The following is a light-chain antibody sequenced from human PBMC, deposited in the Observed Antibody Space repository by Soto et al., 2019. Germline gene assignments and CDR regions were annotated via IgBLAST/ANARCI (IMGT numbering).Light chain of an antibody. CDR3: QQRTNWPRT. J-gene: IGKJ1*01. V-gene: IGKV3-11*01. Sequence: EIVMTQSPATLSVSPGERATLSCRASQSVSNYLAWYQQKPGQAPRLLIYDTFKRATGIPARFSGSGSGTDFTLTISSLEPEDFAVYYCQQRTNWPRTFGQGTKVDIK. CDR1: QSVSNY. CDR2: DTF.